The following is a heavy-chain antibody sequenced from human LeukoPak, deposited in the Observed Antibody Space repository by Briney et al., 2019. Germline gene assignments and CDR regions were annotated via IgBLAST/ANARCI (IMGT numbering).Heavy chain of an antibody. Sequence: GGSLRLSCAASGFTFSSYEMNWVRQAPGKGLEWVSYISSSGSTIYYADSVKGRFTISRDNAKNSLYLQMNSLRAEDTAVYYCARGKSSGWYLGYWGQGNLDTVSS. CDR3: ARGKSSGWYLGY. D-gene: IGHD6-19*01. CDR2: ISSSGSTI. J-gene: IGHJ4*02. V-gene: IGHV3-48*03. CDR1: GFTFSSYE.